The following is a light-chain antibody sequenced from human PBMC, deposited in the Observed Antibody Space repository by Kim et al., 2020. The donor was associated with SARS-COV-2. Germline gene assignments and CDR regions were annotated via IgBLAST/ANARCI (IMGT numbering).Light chain of an antibody. Sequence: QSALTQPASVSGSPGQSITISCTGTSSDVGDYNLVSWYQHHPGKAPKLMIYEATERPSGVSNRFSGSTSGSAASLTISGLQAEDEADYYCSSYASSSRVFGGGTQLTVL. CDR1: SSDVGDYNL. CDR2: EAT. CDR3: SSYASSSRV. J-gene: IGLJ3*02. V-gene: IGLV2-23*01.